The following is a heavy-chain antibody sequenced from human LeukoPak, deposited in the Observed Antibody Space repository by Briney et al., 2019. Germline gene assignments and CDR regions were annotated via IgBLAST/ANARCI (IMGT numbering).Heavy chain of an antibody. CDR3: ARGRSLTRIHPYGHFDL. V-gene: IGHV4-39*07. CDR1: GDSFSSGGHY. J-gene: IGHJ2*01. CDR2: IFHTGVT. Sequence: SETLSLTCTVSGDSFSSGGHYWGWIRQPPGKGLEWIGEIFHTGVTNYNSSLKSRVIISVDKSKNQFSLNLRSVNAADTAVYFCARGRSLTRIHPYGHFDLWGRGSLVTVSS. D-gene: IGHD5-18*01.